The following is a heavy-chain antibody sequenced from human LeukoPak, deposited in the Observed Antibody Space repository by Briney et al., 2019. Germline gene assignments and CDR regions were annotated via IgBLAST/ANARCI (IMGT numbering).Heavy chain of an antibody. CDR2: TRSKANRYST. CDR3: ARGGPYSTSNY. V-gene: IGHV3-72*01. J-gene: IGHJ4*02. Sequence: GGSLRLSCAASGFTSSDHYMDWVRQAPGKGLEWVGRTRSKANRYSTEYAAPVKGRFTILRDDSKNSVYLQMSSLKTEDSAVYYCARGGPYSTSNYWGQGTLVTVSS. CDR1: GFTSSDHY. D-gene: IGHD6-13*01.